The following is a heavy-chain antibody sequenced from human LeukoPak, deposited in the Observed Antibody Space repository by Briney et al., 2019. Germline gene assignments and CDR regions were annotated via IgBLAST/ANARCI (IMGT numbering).Heavy chain of an antibody. CDR1: GFTFSSYS. D-gene: IGHD1-26*01. CDR2: LYTGGTT. V-gene: IGHV3-66*01. Sequence: PGGSLRLSCAASGFTFSSYSMNWVRQAPGKGLEWVSVLYTGGTTFYADSVKGRFIISRDDSKNTLYLQMNSLRAEDTAVYYCARDHRGVGALDYWGQGTLVTVSS. CDR3: ARDHRGVGALDY. J-gene: IGHJ4*02.